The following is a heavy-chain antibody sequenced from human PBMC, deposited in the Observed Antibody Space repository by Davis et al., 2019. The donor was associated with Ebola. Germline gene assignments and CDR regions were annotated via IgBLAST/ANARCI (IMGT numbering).Heavy chain of an antibody. CDR1: VGSISSGGYS. Sequence: SQTLSLTCAVSVGSISSGGYSWSWIRQPPGKGLEWIGYIYHSGSTYYNPSLKSRVTISVDTSKNQFSLKLSSVTAADTAVYYCARGPSVAGHDYWGQGTLVTVSS. CDR3: ARGPSVAGHDY. D-gene: IGHD6-19*01. V-gene: IGHV4-30-2*01. CDR2: IYHSGST. J-gene: IGHJ4*02.